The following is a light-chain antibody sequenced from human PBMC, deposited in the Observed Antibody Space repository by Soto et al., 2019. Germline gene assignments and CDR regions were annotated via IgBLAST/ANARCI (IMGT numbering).Light chain of an antibody. V-gene: IGKV1-39*01. CDR2: AAS. CDR3: QQSYSTPLT. Sequence: DIQITQSPSSLSASVGDRVNISCRASQSISSYLNWYQQKPGKAPKLLIYAASSLQSGVPSRFSGSGSGTDFTLTISSLQPEDFATYYCQQSYSTPLTFGGGTKVDIK. J-gene: IGKJ4*01. CDR1: QSISSY.